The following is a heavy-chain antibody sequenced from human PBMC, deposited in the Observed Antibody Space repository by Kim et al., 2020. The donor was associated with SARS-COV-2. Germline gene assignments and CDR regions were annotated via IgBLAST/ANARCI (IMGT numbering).Heavy chain of an antibody. Sequence: GGSLRLSCAASGFTFSDYYMSWIRQAPGKGLEWVSYISSSGSTIYYADSVKGRFTISRDNAKNSLYLQMNSLRSEDTAVYYCARSPHNGITMIVVVTVFDYWGQGTLVTVSS. CDR2: ISSSGSTI. CDR3: ARSPHNGITMIVVVTVFDY. J-gene: IGHJ4*02. CDR1: GFTFSDYY. D-gene: IGHD3-22*01. V-gene: IGHV3-11*01.